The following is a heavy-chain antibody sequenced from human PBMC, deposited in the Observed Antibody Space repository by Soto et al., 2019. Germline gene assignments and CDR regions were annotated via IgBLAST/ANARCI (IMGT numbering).Heavy chain of an antibody. CDR2: FDPEDGET. CDR1: GYTLTELS. Sequence: ASVKVSCKVSGYTLTELSMHWVRQAPGKGLEWMGGFDPEDGETIYAQKFQGRVTMTEDTSTDTAYMELSSLRSEDTAVYYCATALAAYYYDSSGSQFDYWGQGTLVTVS. D-gene: IGHD3-22*01. CDR3: ATALAAYYYDSSGSQFDY. J-gene: IGHJ4*02. V-gene: IGHV1-24*01.